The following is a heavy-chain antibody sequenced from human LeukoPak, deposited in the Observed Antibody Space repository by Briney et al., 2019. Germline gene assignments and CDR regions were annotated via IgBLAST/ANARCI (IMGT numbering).Heavy chain of an antibody. CDR2: IGGSGDKT. Sequence: GGSLRLSCAASGFTFNRNAISWVRQAPGKGLEWVSTIGGSGDKTFYADSVKGRFTISRDNSKNTLYLQMNSLRAEDTAVYYCAKDLTSDGPWGFFDYWGQGTLVTVSS. CDR1: GFTFNRNA. J-gene: IGHJ4*02. CDR3: AKDLTSDGPWGFFDY. D-gene: IGHD7-27*01. V-gene: IGHV3-23*01.